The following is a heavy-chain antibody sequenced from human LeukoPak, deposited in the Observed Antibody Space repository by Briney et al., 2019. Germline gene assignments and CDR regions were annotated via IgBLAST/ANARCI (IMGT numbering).Heavy chain of an antibody. Sequence: PGGSLRLPCAVSGFTFSRYAMHWVRQAPGKGLEYVSAISPNGVSTYYAHSVQGRFTISRDNSKNTLYLQVGSLRTEDMAVYYCARGRLITNGKDYWGQGTLVTVSS. CDR1: GFTFSRYA. V-gene: IGHV3-64*01. J-gene: IGHJ4*02. CDR3: ARGRLITNGKDY. CDR2: ISPNGVST. D-gene: IGHD3-10*01.